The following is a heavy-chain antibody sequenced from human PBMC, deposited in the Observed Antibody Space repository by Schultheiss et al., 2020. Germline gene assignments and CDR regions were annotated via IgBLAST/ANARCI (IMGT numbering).Heavy chain of an antibody. CDR3: ARWGHMTTGMDV. Sequence: GVLNISCAASGFTFSSYWMHWVRQAPGKGLVWVSRINSDGSSTSYADSVKGRFTISRDNAKNTLYLQMNSLRAEDTAVYYCARWGHMTTGMDVWGQGTTVTVSS. V-gene: IGHV3-74*01. J-gene: IGHJ6*02. CDR1: GFTFSSYW. CDR2: INSDGSST. D-gene: IGHD4-17*01.